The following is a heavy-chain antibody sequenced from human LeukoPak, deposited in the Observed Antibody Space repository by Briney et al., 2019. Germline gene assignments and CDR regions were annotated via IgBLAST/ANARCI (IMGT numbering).Heavy chain of an antibody. J-gene: IGHJ6*03. D-gene: IGHD6-13*01. CDR1: GGSISSSSYY. CDR3: ARVSARYSNVLGIYYYYYMDV. Sequence: PSETLSLTCTVFGGSISSSSYYWGWIRQPPGKGLEWIGSIYYSGSTYYNPSLKSRVTISVDTSKNQFSLKLSSVTAADTAVYYCARVSARYSNVLGIYYYYYMDVWGKGTTVTVSS. V-gene: IGHV4-39*07. CDR2: IYYSGST.